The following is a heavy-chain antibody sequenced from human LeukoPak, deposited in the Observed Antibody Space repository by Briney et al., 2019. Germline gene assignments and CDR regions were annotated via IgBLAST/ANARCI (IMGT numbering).Heavy chain of an antibody. J-gene: IGHJ4*02. D-gene: IGHD3/OR15-3a*01. CDR1: GGSFGGYY. CDR3: AGHLRTFDY. V-gene: IGHV4-34*01. Sequence: SETLSLTCAVYGGSFGGYYWSWIRQPPGKGLEWIGEINHSGSTNYNPSLKSRVTISVDTSKNQFSLKLSSVTAADTAVYYCAGHLRTFDYWGQGTLVTVSS. CDR2: INHSGST.